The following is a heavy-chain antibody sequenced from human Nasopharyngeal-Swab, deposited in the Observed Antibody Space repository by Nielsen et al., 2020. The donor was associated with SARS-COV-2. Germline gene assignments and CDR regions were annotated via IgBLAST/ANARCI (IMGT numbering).Heavy chain of an antibody. CDR3: AKDIGVDTAMIDY. CDR1: GFTFDDYA. CDR2: ISWNSGSI. Sequence: SLKISCAASGFTFDDYAMYWVRQAPGKGPEWVSGISWNSGSIGYADSVKGRFTISRDNAKNSLYLQMNSLRAEDTALYYCAKDIGVDTAMIDYWGQGTLVTVSS. D-gene: IGHD5-18*01. J-gene: IGHJ4*02. V-gene: IGHV3-9*01.